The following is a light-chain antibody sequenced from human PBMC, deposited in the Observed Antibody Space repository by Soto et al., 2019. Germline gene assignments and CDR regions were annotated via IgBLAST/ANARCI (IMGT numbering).Light chain of an antibody. V-gene: IGLV1-40*01. Sequence: QSVLTQPPSVSGAPGQRVTISCTGDSSNIGAGYDVNWYQQLPGTAPKLLIYGKNYRPSGVPDRFSGPKSGSAASLAITGLQAEDEANYYCQSYDNSLRSVVFGGGTKVTVL. CDR1: SSNIGAGYD. CDR3: QSYDNSLRSVV. J-gene: IGLJ2*01. CDR2: GKN.